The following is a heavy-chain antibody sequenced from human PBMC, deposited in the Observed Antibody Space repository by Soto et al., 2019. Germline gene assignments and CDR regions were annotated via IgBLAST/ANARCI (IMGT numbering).Heavy chain of an antibody. J-gene: IGHJ3*02. V-gene: IGHV3-33*01. CDR2: IWKDGNNE. D-gene: IGHD5-12*01. Sequence: QVQLVESGGGVVQPGQSLRLSCAAAGFTVSNYGMHWVRQAPGKGLVWVAVIWKDGNNEYYRDSVKGRFTLSRDNSKNTLELQMSSLRGEDTALYYGARGEAWTDDAADIWGQGAMVTASS. CDR1: GFTVSNYG. CDR3: ARGEAWTDDAADI.